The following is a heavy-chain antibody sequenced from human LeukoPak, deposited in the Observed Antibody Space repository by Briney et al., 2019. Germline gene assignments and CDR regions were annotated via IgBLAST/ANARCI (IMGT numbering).Heavy chain of an antibody. J-gene: IGHJ4*02. CDR3: ARGGAYCGDDCFSYFLVY. Sequence: GGSLRLSCAASGFTFSSYAMSWVRQAPGKGLEWVSAISGSGGSTYYADSVKGRFTISRDNSKNTLYLQMNSLRADDTAVYYCARGGAYCGDDCFSYFLVYWGQGTLVTVSS. CDR1: GFTFSSYA. CDR2: ISGSGGST. D-gene: IGHD2-21*02. V-gene: IGHV3-23*01.